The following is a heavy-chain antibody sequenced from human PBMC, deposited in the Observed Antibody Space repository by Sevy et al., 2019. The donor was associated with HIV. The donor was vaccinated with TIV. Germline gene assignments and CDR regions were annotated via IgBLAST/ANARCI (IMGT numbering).Heavy chain of an antibody. CDR1: GFTFSSYS. Sequence: AGSLRLSCAASGFTFSSYSMNWVRQAPGKELEWVSYISSSSSTIYYADSVKGRFTISRDNAKNSLYLQMNSLRDEDTAVYYCARVGKVAAAGLNYFDYWGQGTLVTVSS. CDR3: ARVGKVAAAGLNYFDY. D-gene: IGHD6-13*01. J-gene: IGHJ4*02. V-gene: IGHV3-48*02. CDR2: ISSSSSTI.